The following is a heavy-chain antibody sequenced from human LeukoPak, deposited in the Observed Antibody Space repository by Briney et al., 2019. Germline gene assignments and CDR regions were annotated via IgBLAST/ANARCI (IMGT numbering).Heavy chain of an antibody. V-gene: IGHV3-11*01. J-gene: IGHJ4*02. CDR2: ISSSGSTI. D-gene: IGHD3-10*01. Sequence: GGSLRLSCAASGFTFSDYYMSWIRQAPGKGLEWVSYISSSGSTIYYADSVKGRFTISRDNAKTSLYLQMNSLRAEDTAVYYCARASRPGSYPIDYWGQGTLVTVSS. CDR1: GFTFSDYY. CDR3: ARASRPGSYPIDY.